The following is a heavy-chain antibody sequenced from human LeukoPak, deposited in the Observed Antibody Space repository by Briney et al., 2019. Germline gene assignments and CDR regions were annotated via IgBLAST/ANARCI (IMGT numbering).Heavy chain of an antibody. CDR2: IKADGSGT. CDR1: GFTIGPYA. CDR3: ATWAFYHNLDV. V-gene: IGHV3-43*02. J-gene: IGHJ6*02. D-gene: IGHD2/OR15-2a*01. Sequence: GGALRRSCAASGFTIGPYAMYWVRQGPGRGLEWVSVIKADGSGTFYADSVRGRFTTSRDNSKNSLYLQMNSLTSEDTALYYCATWAFYHNLDVWGQGTTVIVSS.